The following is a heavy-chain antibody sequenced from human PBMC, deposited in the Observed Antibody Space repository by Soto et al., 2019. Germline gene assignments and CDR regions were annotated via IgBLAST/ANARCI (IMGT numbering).Heavy chain of an antibody. V-gene: IGHV3-23*01. CDR2: INGNGGTA. D-gene: IGHD2-2*01. CDR3: VKESYCSNSRGWGDNWFDP. J-gene: IGHJ5*02. CDR1: GFTFNNYA. Sequence: EVQLLESGGGLVQPGGSLRLSCAASGFTFNNYAMTWVRQAPGKGLEWVSHINGNGGTAYYADSVRGRFTVSRDNSMNTLYLQMSSLRVEDTAVDYCVKESYCSNSRGWGDNWFDPWGQGPLVTVSS.